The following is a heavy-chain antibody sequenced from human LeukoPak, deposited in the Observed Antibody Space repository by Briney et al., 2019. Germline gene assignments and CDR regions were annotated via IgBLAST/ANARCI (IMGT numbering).Heavy chain of an antibody. CDR2: IYPGDSDT. D-gene: IGHD1-26*01. CDR1: GYSFTTYW. V-gene: IGHV5-51*01. CDR3: ARHGLGGSGSYSRY. Sequence: GESLEISCKGSGYSFTTYWIGWVRQMPGKGLEWMGIIYPGDSDTTYSPAFQGQVTISVDKSVNTAYLQWSSLKPSDTAVYYCARHGLGGSGSYSRYWGQGTLVTVSS. J-gene: IGHJ4*02.